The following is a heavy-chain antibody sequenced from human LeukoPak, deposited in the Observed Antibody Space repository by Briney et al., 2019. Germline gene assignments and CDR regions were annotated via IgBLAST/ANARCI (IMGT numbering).Heavy chain of an antibody. CDR2: IYHSGST. CDR1: GYSISSGYY. D-gene: IGHD2-2*01. CDR3: ARHYIVVVPAATFNWFDS. V-gene: IGHV4-38-2*01. Sequence: SETLSLTCAVSGYSISSGYYWGWIRQPPGKGLEWIGSIYHSGSTYYNPSLKSRVTISVDTSKNQFSLKLSSVTAADTAVYYCARHYIVVVPAATFNWFDSWGQGTLVTVSS. J-gene: IGHJ5*01.